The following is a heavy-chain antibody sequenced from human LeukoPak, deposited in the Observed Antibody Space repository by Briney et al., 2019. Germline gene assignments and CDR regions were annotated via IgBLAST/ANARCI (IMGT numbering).Heavy chain of an antibody. V-gene: IGHV3-11*01. J-gene: IGHJ4*02. CDR2: ISNSGSTM. D-gene: IGHD3-10*01. Sequence: GGPLRLSCAASGFTFSDYYMFWIRQAPGKGLEWISYISNSGSTMYYADSVKGRFTISRDNAKNSLYLQMNSLRAEDTAVYYCARDALGSYDYWGQRTLVTVSS. CDR3: ARDALGSYDY. CDR1: GFTFSDYY.